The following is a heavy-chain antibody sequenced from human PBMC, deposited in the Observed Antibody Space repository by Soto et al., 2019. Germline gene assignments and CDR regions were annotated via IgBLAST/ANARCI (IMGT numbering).Heavy chain of an antibody. CDR3: ARDRRGNFDY. J-gene: IGHJ4*02. CDR2: ISSSSSTI. D-gene: IGHD3-10*01. V-gene: IGHV3-48*02. CDR1: GFTFSSYS. Sequence: AGGSLRLSCTASGFTFSSYSMNWVRQAPGKGLEWVSYISSSSSTIYYADSVKGRFTISRDNAKNSLYLQMNSPRDEDTAVYYCARDRRGNFDYWGQGTLVTVSS.